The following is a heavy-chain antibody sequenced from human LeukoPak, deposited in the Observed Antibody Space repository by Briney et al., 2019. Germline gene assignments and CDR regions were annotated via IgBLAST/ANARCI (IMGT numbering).Heavy chain of an antibody. V-gene: IGHV4-38-2*01. D-gene: IGHD1-7*01. Sequence: TSETLSLTCAVYGYSISGGYYWGWIRQPPGQGLEWIGSIYHSGSAYYNPSLKSRVTISADTSKNQFSLGLSSVTAADTAVYYCARHYQTVNYYFDFWGQGTLVTVSS. J-gene: IGHJ4*02. CDR2: IYHSGSA. CDR3: ARHYQTVNYYFDF. CDR1: GYSISGGYY.